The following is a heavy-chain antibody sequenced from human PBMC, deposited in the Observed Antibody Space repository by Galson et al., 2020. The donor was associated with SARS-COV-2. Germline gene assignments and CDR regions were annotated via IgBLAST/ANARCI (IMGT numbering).Heavy chain of an antibody. Sequence: ASVKVSCKASGYTFTSYGISWVRQAPGQGLEWMGWISAYNGNTNYAQQLQGRVTMTTDTSTSTAYMELRSLRSDDTAVYYCARDISTVAIFGVVTNWFDPWGQGTLVTVSS. V-gene: IGHV1-18*01. CDR1: GYTFTSYG. J-gene: IGHJ5*02. CDR3: ARDISTVAIFGVVTNWFDP. D-gene: IGHD3-3*01. CDR2: ISAYNGNT.